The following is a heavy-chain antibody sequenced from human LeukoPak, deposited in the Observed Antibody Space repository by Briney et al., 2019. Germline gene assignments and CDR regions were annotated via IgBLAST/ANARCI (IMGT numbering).Heavy chain of an antibody. Sequence: GGSLRLSCVVSGITLSNYAMSWVRQAPGKGLEWVSGISERGGSTKYADSVKGRFTISRDNSLNTVYLQMSNLRAEDTAVYFCAKRGIVIRGVLVIGFHKEAYYFDYWGQGILVTVSS. CDR3: AKRGIVIRGVLVIGFHKEAYYFDY. CDR2: ISERGGST. D-gene: IGHD3-10*01. J-gene: IGHJ4*02. CDR1: GITLSNYA. V-gene: IGHV3-23*01.